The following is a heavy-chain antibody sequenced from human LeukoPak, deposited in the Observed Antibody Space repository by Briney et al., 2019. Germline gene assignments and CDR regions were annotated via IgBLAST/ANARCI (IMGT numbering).Heavy chain of an antibody. J-gene: IGHJ4*02. CDR2: ISYDGSNK. V-gene: IGHV3-30*04. Sequence: GGSLRLSCAASGLTFSSYAMHWVRQAPGKGLEWVAVISYDGSNKYYADSVKGRFTISRDNSKNTLYLQMNSLRAEDTAVYYCARSRSVVVPAAMVSPFDYWGQGTLVTVSS. CDR3: ARSRSVVVPAAMVSPFDY. CDR1: GLTFSSYA. D-gene: IGHD2-2*01.